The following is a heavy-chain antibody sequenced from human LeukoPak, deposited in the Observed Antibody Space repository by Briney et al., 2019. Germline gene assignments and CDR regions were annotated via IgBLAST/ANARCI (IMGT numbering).Heavy chain of an antibody. CDR2: INGGGSST. V-gene: IGHV3-23*01. CDR3: ARRLGYCDSGTCYFEY. Sequence: PGGSLRLSCAASGFTFKSYLMTWVRQAPGKGLEWVSSINGGGSSTSYADSVKGRFTISRDNSKTTLFLQMNSLRAEDTAVYYCARRLGYCDSGTCYFEYWGQGTLVTVSS. D-gene: IGHD3-22*01. J-gene: IGHJ4*02. CDR1: GFTFKSYL.